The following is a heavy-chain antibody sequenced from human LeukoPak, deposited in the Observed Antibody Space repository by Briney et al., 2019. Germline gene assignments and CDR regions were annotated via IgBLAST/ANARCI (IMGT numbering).Heavy chain of an antibody. J-gene: IGHJ4*02. CDR2: ISSSGSTI. D-gene: IGHD5-12*01. Sequence: GGSLRLSCAASGFTFSSYEMNWVRQAPGKGLEWVSYISSSGSTIYYADFVKGRFTISRDNAKNSLYLQMNSLRAEDTAVYYCARGFESSAYDRLDYWGRGTLVTVSS. V-gene: IGHV3-48*03. CDR3: ARGFESSAYDRLDY. CDR1: GFTFSSYE.